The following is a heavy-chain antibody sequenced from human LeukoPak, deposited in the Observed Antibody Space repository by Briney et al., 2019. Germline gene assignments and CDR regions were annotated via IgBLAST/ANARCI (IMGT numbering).Heavy chain of an antibody. CDR3: AKHDYSNYADPDY. CDR2: ISGGTSGT. V-gene: IGHV3-23*01. CDR1: GFTFSIYV. Sequence: EGSLRLSCAASGFTFSIYVMSWVRQAPGKGLEWVSTISGGTSGTHYADSVRGRFTISRDNSKNTLYLQLNSLRADDTAVYYCAKHDYSNYADPDYWGQGTLVTVSS. J-gene: IGHJ4*02. D-gene: IGHD4-11*01.